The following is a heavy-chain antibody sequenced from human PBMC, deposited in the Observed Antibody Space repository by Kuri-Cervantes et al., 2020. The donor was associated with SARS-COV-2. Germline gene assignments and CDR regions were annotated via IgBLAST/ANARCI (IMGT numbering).Heavy chain of an antibody. Sequence: GSLRLSCAASGFTFSSYSMNWIRQPPGKELEWIGSIYYSGSTYYNPSLKSRVTISVDTSKNQFSLKLSSVTAADTAVYYCATHYDFWSAFGYWGQGTLVTVSS. V-gene: IGHV4-59*05. CDR1: GFTFSSYS. D-gene: IGHD3-3*01. CDR3: ATHYDFWSAFGY. CDR2: IYYSGST. J-gene: IGHJ4*02.